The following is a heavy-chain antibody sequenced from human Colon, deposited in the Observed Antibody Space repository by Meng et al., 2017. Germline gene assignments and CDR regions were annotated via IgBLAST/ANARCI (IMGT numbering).Heavy chain of an antibody. D-gene: IGHD3-10*01. CDR3: GRDYYGIPDY. Sequence: VQLEESGGSLVQPGGSLRLSCAASGFSFSPYWMIWVRQAPGQGLVWVSRISSDGSTTHYADSVKGRFTISRDNAKNTLYLQMNSLRAEDTAVYYCGRDYYGIPDYWGQGTLVTVSS. CDR1: GFSFSPYW. J-gene: IGHJ4*02. CDR2: ISSDGSTT. V-gene: IGHV3-74*01.